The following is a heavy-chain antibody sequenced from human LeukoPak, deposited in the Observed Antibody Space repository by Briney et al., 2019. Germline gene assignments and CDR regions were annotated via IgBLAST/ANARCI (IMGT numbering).Heavy chain of an antibody. CDR1: GGSISSSNW. Sequence: SETLSLTCAVSGGSISSSNWWSWVRQPPGKGLEWIGEIYHSGSTNYNPSLKSRVTISVDKSKNQFSLKLSSVTAADTAVYYCASGVPSSSWYSYYYYMDVWGKGTTVTVSS. D-gene: IGHD6-13*01. CDR2: IYHSGST. J-gene: IGHJ6*03. CDR3: ASGVPSSSWYSYYYYMDV. V-gene: IGHV4-4*02.